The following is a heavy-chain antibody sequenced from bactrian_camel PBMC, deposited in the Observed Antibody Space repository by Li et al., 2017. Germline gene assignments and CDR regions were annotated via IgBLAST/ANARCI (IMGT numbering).Heavy chain of an antibody. V-gene: IGHV3S1*01. D-gene: IGHD6*01. CDR3: AADEFCPLESGGWSVPTGYNY. J-gene: IGHJ4*01. Sequence: HVQLVESGGGPVQAGGSLRLSCEISLYIYSSYCMGWFRQASGKEREAVAAHYTGAATTYVADSVKGRFAISEDNAKNTLYLQMNSLKLEDTALYYCAADEFCPLESGGWSVPTGYNYWGQGTQVTVS. CDR2: HYTGAATT. CDR1: LYIYSSYC.